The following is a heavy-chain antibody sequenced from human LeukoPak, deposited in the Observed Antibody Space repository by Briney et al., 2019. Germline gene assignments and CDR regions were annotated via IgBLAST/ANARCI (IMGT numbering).Heavy chain of an antibody. Sequence: GGSLRLSCSASGFIFSSSAMHWVRQAPGKGLEYVSAISDSGGSTYYADSVKGRFTISRDNSKNTLHLQMSSLRAEDTAVYYCVKATTGTTKGWFDPWGQGILVTVSS. CDR2: ISDSGGST. V-gene: IGHV3-64D*06. D-gene: IGHD1-1*01. CDR1: GFIFSSSA. J-gene: IGHJ5*02. CDR3: VKATTGTTKGWFDP.